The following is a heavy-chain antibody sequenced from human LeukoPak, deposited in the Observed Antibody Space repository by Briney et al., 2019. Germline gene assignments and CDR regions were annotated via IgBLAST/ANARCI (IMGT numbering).Heavy chain of an antibody. Sequence: GGSLRLSCAASGFTFSDYSMNWVRQAPGKGLEWISYIGISSGNTKYADSVKGRFTISGDKAKNSLYLQMNSLRVEDTAVYYCARDYKYAFDNWGQGTLVTVSS. CDR3: ARDYKYAFDN. D-gene: IGHD5-24*01. CDR2: IGISSGNT. J-gene: IGHJ4*02. CDR1: GFTFSDYS. V-gene: IGHV3-48*01.